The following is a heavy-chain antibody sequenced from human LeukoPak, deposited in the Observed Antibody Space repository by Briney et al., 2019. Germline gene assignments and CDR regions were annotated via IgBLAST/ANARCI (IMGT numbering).Heavy chain of an antibody. D-gene: IGHD3-10*01. CDR3: ARLRYYYGSGSYPDRIDY. J-gene: IGHJ4*02. CDR1: GGSISSSSYY. Sequence: SETLSLTCTVSGGSISSSSYYWGWIRQPPGKGLEWIGEINHSGSTNYNPSLKSRVTISVDTSKNQFSLKLSSVTAADTAVYYCARLRYYYGSGSYPDRIDYWGQGTLVTVSS. V-gene: IGHV4-39*07. CDR2: INHSGST.